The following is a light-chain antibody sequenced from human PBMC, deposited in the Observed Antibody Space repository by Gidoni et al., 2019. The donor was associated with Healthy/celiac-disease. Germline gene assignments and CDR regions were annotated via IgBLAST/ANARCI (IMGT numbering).Light chain of an antibody. Sequence: DIQMTQSPSSLSASVGDRVTITCRASQSIISYLNWYQQKPGKAPKLLIYAASSLQSGVPSRFSGSGSGTDFTLTISSLQPEDVATYYCQQSYSTPRTFGQGTKVEIK. V-gene: IGKV1-39*01. CDR1: QSIISY. J-gene: IGKJ1*01. CDR2: AAS. CDR3: QQSYSTPRT.